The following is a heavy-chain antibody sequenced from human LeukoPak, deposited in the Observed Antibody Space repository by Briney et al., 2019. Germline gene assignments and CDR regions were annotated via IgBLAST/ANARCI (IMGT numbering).Heavy chain of an antibody. CDR1: GYTLTELS. CDR3: ARGGGVLFDAFEI. Sequence: GASVKVSCKVSGYTLTELSMHWVRQAPGKGLEWMGGFDPEDGETIYAQKFQGRVTMTEDTSTDTAYMELSSLRSEGTAVYYCARGGGVLFDAFEIWGQGTMATVSS. J-gene: IGHJ3*02. CDR2: FDPEDGET. V-gene: IGHV1-24*01. D-gene: IGHD2-21*01.